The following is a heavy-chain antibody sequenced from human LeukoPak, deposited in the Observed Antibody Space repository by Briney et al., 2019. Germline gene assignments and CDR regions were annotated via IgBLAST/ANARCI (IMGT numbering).Heavy chain of an antibody. J-gene: IGHJ3*02. CDR1: GGSISNYY. V-gene: IGHV4-59*01. D-gene: IGHD6-13*01. Sequence: SETLSLTCAVSGGSISNYYWIWIRQPPGKGLEWIGYIYYSGSTNYNPSLKSRVTISVDTSKNQFSLKLSSVTAADTAVYYCATSLGVAARPVAFDIWGQGTMVTVSS. CDR3: ATSLGVAARPVAFDI. CDR2: IYYSGST.